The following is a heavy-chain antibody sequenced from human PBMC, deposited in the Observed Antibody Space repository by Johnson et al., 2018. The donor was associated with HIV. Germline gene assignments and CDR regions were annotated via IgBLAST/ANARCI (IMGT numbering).Heavy chain of an antibody. CDR1: GFTVSNNY. Sequence: QVQLVESGGGVVQPGRSLRLSCAASGFTVSNNYMSWVRQAPGKGLEWVSGISWNSGSIGYADSVKGRFTISRDNAKNSLYLQMNSLRVEDTAVYYCARDGGRGDFDIWGQGTRVSVSS. V-gene: IGHV3-11*04. CDR2: ISWNSGSI. CDR3: ARDGGRGDFDI. D-gene: IGHD3-16*01. J-gene: IGHJ3*02.